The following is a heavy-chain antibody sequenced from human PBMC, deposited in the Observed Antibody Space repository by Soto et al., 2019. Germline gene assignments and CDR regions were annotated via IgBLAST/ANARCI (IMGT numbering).Heavy chain of an antibody. CDR1: GFTFSSYW. J-gene: IGHJ6*02. D-gene: IGHD6-13*01. V-gene: IGHV3-74*01. CDR3: ARDRFGSSWYNYYYYGMDV. CDR2: INSDGSST. Sequence: PGGSLRLSCAASGFTFSSYWMHWVRQAPGKGLVWVSRINSDGSSTSYADSVKGRFTISRDNAKNTLYLQMNSLRAEDTAVYYCARDRFGSSWYNYYYYGMDVWGQGTTVTVSS.